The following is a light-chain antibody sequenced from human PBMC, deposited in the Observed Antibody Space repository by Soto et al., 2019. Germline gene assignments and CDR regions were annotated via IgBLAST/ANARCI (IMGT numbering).Light chain of an antibody. Sequence: DIQMTQSPSTLSASVGDRVTITCRASQSIGSWLAWYQQKPGKAPKSLIYKASSLESGVPSRFSGSGSGTEFTLTISSLQPDDFATYYCQQYFTYSQMFRQGTKVEIK. CDR1: QSIGSW. J-gene: IGKJ1*01. V-gene: IGKV1-5*03. CDR2: KAS. CDR3: QQYFTYSQM.